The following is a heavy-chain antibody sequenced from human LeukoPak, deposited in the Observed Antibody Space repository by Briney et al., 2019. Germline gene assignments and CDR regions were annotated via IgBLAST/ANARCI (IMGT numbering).Heavy chain of an antibody. J-gene: IGHJ5*02. Sequence: PSETLSLTCTVSGGSISSSSYYWGWIRQPPGKGLEWIGSIYYSGSTYYNPSLKSRVTISVDTSKNQFSLKLSSVTAADTAVYYCARHAGIVPAAIYNWFDPWGQGTLVTVSS. V-gene: IGHV4-39*01. CDR3: ARHAGIVPAAIYNWFDP. CDR1: GGSISSSSYY. CDR2: IYYSGST. D-gene: IGHD2-2*01.